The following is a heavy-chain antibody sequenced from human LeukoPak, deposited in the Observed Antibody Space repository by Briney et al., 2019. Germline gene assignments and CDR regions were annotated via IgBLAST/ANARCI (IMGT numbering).Heavy chain of an antibody. CDR3: ARGLWLDY. J-gene: IGHJ4*02. D-gene: IGHD5-18*01. CDR2: IYSGGTT. V-gene: IGHV3-53*05. Sequence: GGSLRLSCAASGFTVSNNYMSWVRQAPGKGLEWVSVIYSGGTTYFADSVKGRFTISRDISKSTLYLQMNSLRPDDTAVYYCARGLWLDYWGQGTLVTASS. CDR1: GFTVSNNY.